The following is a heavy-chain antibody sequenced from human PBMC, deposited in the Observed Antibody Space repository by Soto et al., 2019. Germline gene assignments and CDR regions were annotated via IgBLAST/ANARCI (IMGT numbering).Heavy chain of an antibody. CDR3: ATAQWLIVGDDFDA. V-gene: IGHV3-23*01. D-gene: IGHD3-22*01. J-gene: IGHJ4*02. Sequence: EVKLLESGGGLVQPGGSLRLSCEASGFPFSVYAMAWVRQAPGKGLEWVSTIAVTIGTTYYADSVKGRFTLSRDISMNTLHLQMNSLRADDTAVYYWATAQWLIVGDDFDARGQVTLVTVSS. CDR1: GFPFSVYA. CDR2: IAVTIGTT.